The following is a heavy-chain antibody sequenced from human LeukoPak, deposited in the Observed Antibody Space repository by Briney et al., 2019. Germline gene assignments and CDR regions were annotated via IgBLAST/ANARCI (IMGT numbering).Heavy chain of an antibody. V-gene: IGHV3-30*02. D-gene: IGHD3-9*01. CDR1: GFTFSSYG. J-gene: IGHJ4*02. CDR3: AKVIAHYDILTGRPFTYYFDY. CDR2: IRYDGSHK. Sequence: GGSLRLSCAASGFTFSSYGMHWVRQPPGKGLEWVAFIRYDGSHKYYADSVKGRFTISRDNSKNTLYLQMNSLRAEDTAVYYCAKVIAHYDILTGRPFTYYFDYWGQGTLVTVSS.